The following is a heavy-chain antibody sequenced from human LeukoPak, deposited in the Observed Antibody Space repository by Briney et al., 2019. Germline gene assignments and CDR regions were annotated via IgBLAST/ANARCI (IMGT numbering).Heavy chain of an antibody. CDR3: AREEQLKNWFDP. D-gene: IGHD6-13*01. CDR1: GGSISSYY. Sequence: SETLSLTCTVSGGSISSYYWSWIRQPPGKGLEWIGYIYYSGSTNYNPSLKSRVTISVDTSKNQFSLKLSSVTAADTAVYYCAREEQLKNWFDPWGQGTLVTVSS. J-gene: IGHJ5*02. CDR2: IYYSGST. V-gene: IGHV4-59*01.